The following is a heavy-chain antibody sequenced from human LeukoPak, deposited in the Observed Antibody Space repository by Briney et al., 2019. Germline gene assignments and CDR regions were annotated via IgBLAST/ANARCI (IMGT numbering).Heavy chain of an antibody. CDR2: ISWNSGSI. D-gene: IGHD3-22*01. CDR1: GFTFDDYA. V-gene: IGHV3-9*01. J-gene: IGHJ4*02. CDR3: AKDRISYYDSSGYYYEGGFDY. Sequence: GRSLRLSCAASGFTFDDYAMHWVRQAPGKGLEWVSGISWNSGSIGYADSVRGRLTISRDNAKNSLYLQMNSLRAEDTALYYCAKDRISYYDSSGYYYEGGFDYWGQGTLVTVSS.